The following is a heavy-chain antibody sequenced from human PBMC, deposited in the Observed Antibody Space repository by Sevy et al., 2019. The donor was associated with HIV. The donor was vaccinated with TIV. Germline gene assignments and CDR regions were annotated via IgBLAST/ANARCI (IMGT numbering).Heavy chain of an antibody. V-gene: IGHV3-20*04. CDR3: ARSTARPEYCGGDCYHPLYYYYYMDV. D-gene: IGHD2-21*02. CDR2: INWNGGST. Sequence: GGSLRLSCAASGFTFDDYGMSWVRQAPGKGLEWVSGINWNGGSTGYADSVKGRFTISRDNAKNSLYLQMNSLRAEDTALYYCARSTARPEYCGGDCYHPLYYYYYMDVWGKGTTVTVSS. J-gene: IGHJ6*03. CDR1: GFTFDDYG.